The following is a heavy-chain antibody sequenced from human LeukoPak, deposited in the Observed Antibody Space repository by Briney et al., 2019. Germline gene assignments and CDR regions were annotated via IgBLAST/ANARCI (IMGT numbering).Heavy chain of an antibody. CDR1: GFTFSSYE. Sequence: PGGSLRLSCAASGFTFSSYEMNWVRQAPGKGLEWVSYISSSGSTIYYADSVKGRFTISRDNAKNSLYLQMNSLRAEDTAVYYCVRRSGWSKNDDYWGQGTLVTVSS. J-gene: IGHJ4*02. V-gene: IGHV3-48*03. D-gene: IGHD6-19*01. CDR2: ISSSGSTI. CDR3: VRRSGWSKNDDY.